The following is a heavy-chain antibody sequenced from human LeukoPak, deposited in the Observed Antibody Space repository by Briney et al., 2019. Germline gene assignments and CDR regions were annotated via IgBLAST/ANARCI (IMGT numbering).Heavy chain of an antibody. CDR3: ARAVTGVGDAFDI. D-gene: IGHD4-11*01. CDR1: GFTFSSYW. J-gene: IGHJ3*02. CDR2: MNSDGSDT. V-gene: IGHV3-74*01. Sequence: GGSLRLSCAASGFTFSSYWMHWVRQAPGKGLVWVSRMNSDGSDTNYADPVKGRFTISRDNAKNTLYLQMNSLRAEDTAVYYCARAVTGVGDAFDIWGQGTMVTVSS.